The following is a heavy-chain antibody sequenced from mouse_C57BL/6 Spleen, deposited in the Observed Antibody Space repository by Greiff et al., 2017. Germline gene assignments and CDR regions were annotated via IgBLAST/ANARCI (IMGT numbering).Heavy chain of an antibody. CDR1: GYAFSSYW. J-gene: IGHJ3*01. CDR2: IYPGDGDT. Sequence: QVQLQQSGAELVKPGASVKISCKASGYAFSSYWMNWVTQRPGKGLEWIGQIYPGDGDTNYNGKFTGKATLTADKSSSTAYLQLRRLPSEDSAVYFCASRGAPYDCYFSLFADWGKGTLVTVSA. V-gene: IGHV1-80*01. CDR3: ASRGAPYDCYFSLFAD. D-gene: IGHD2-3*01.